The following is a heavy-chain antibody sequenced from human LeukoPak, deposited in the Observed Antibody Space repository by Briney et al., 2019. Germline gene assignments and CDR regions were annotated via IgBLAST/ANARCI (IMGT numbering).Heavy chain of an antibody. J-gene: IGHJ4*02. Sequence: SETLSLTCTVSGGSLSSYYWSWIRQPPGKGLEWIGYIYYSGSTNYNPSLKSRVTISVDTSKNQFSLKLSSVTAADTAVYYCARGLAPETYYDYVWGSYLNFDYWGQGTLVTVSS. CDR3: ARGLAPETYYDYVWGSYLNFDY. D-gene: IGHD3-16*02. V-gene: IGHV4-59*01. CDR2: IYYSGST. CDR1: GGSLSSYY.